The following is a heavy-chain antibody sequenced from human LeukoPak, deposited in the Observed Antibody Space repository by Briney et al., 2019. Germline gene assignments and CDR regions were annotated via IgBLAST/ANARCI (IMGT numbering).Heavy chain of an antibody. V-gene: IGHV5-51*01. CDR3: VRQDGSGSYYFDY. D-gene: IGHD6-19*01. CDR2: IYPGDSDT. CDR1: GYTFSIYW. J-gene: IGHJ4*02. Sequence: GESLKISCKCSGYTFSIYWIGWVRPMPGKGLEWMGVIYPGDSDTRYSPSFQGQVTISVDKSISSAYLQWSGLKASDTAMYYCVRQDGSGSYYFDYWGQGTLVTVST.